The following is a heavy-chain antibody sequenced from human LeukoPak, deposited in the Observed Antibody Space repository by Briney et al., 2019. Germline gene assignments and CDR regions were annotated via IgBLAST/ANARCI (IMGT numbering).Heavy chain of an antibody. D-gene: IGHD4-17*01. Sequence: GGSLRLSCAVSGITVSNYGMSWVRQAPGKGLEWVAGISGSGGSTNYADSVKGRFTLSRDNPRNTLYLQMNSLRAEDTAVYYCGKDLSTVTTYYYYYGMDVWGQGTTVTVSS. J-gene: IGHJ6*02. CDR2: ISGSGGST. V-gene: IGHV3-23*01. CDR1: GITVSNYG. CDR3: GKDLSTVTTYYYYYGMDV.